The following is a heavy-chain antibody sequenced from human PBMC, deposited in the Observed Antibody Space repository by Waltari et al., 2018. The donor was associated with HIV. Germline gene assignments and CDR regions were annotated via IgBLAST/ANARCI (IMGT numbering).Heavy chain of an antibody. J-gene: IGHJ6*02. CDR1: GVRFQGHR. CDR3: ARGRGSCSSVGCEYYGMDV. V-gene: IGHV3-21*01. CDR2: ISSSSKYI. D-gene: IGHD2-2*01. Sequence: LGWRGVLVRPGASLRVTGGGRGVRFQGHRFTCAPPAPGEGLEWVSYISSSSKYIYNGESVKGRFTISRDNANNSLYLQMDRLRVEDTAVYYCARGRGSCSSVGCEYYGMDVWGQGTTVIVSS.